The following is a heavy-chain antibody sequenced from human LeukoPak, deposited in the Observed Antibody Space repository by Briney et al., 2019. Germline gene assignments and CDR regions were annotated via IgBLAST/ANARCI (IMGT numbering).Heavy chain of an antibody. J-gene: IGHJ4*02. V-gene: IGHV4-59*01. CDR2: IDYSGST. D-gene: IGHD3-10*01. Sequence: PSETLSLTCTVSGGSISSYYWSWIRQPPGKGLEWIGYIDYSGSTNYNPSLKSRVTISVDTSKNQFSLKLSSVTAADTAVYYCARGWFGEGLDYWGQGTLVTVSS. CDR3: ARGWFGEGLDY. CDR1: GGSISSYY.